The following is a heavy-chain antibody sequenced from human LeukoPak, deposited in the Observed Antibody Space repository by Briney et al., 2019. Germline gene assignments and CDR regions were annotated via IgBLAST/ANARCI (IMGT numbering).Heavy chain of an antibody. CDR2: ISYDEDNR. V-gene: IGHV3-30-3*01. D-gene: IGHD1-1*01. CDR3: ASLSAMTTAPLDV. J-gene: IGHJ6*02. CDR1: GFTFSNYA. Sequence: PGGSLRLSCIASGFTFSNYAMNWVRQAPGKGLEWVAFISYDEDNRFYADSVKGRFSISRDNSNNVLFLQMNSLRVEDTAVYYCASLSAMTTAPLDVWGQGTTVTVSS.